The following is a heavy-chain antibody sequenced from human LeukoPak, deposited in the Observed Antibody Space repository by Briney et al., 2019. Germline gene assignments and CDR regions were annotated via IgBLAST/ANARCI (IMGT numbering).Heavy chain of an antibody. CDR2: ISAYNGNT. CDR3: ARDYVVVVAATTIFDY. Sequence: ASVKVSCKASGYTFTSYDINWVRQAPGQGLEWMGWISAYNGNTNYAQKLQGRVTMTTDTSTSTAYVELRGLRSDDTAVYYCARDYVVVVAATTIFDYWGQGTLVTVSS. D-gene: IGHD2-15*01. CDR1: GYTFTSYD. V-gene: IGHV1-18*01. J-gene: IGHJ4*02.